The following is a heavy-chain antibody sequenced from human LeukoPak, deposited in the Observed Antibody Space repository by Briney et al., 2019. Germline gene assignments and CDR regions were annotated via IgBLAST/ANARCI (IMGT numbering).Heavy chain of an antibody. CDR1: GVSISSGGYS. J-gene: IGHJ6*02. V-gene: IGHV4-30-2*01. CDR2: IYHSGST. CDR3: ARGPTMMDYYGMDV. D-gene: IGHD3-22*01. Sequence: TLSLTCAVSGVSISSGGYSWSWIRQPPGKGLEWIGYIYHSGSTYYNPSLKSRVTISVDRSKNQFSLKLSSVTAADMAVYYCARGPTMMDYYGMDVWGQGTTVTVSS.